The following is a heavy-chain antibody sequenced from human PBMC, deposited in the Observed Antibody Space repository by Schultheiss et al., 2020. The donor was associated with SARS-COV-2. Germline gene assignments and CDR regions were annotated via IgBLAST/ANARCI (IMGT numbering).Heavy chain of an antibody. CDR2: IYHSGST. J-gene: IGHJ3*02. V-gene: IGHV4-4*02. CDR3: AKATGSIDAFDI. Sequence: SETLSLTCAVSGGSISSSNWWSWVRQPPGKGLEWIGEIYHSGSTNYNPSLKSRVTISVDKSKNQFSLKLSSVTAADTAVYYCAKATGSIDAFDIWGQGTMVTVSS. D-gene: IGHD2-8*02. CDR1: GGSISSSNW.